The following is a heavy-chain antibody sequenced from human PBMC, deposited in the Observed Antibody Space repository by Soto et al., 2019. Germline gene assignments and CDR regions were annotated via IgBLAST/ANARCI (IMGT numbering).Heavy chain of an antibody. CDR1: GFTFSGSA. D-gene: IGHD3-10*01. CDR3: ARDIRKYGSGAPNSFDP. J-gene: IGHJ5*02. CDR2: IRSKATSYAT. Sequence: PGASLRLSCAASGFTFSGSAMHWVRQASGEGLEWVGRIRSKATSYATAYAASVKGRFTISRDDSKNTAYVQMNSLKTEDTAVYYCARDIRKYGSGAPNSFDPWGQGTLVTVSS. V-gene: IGHV3-73*01.